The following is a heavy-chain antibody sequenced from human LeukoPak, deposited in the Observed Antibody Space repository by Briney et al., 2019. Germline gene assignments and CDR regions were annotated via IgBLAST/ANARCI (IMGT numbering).Heavy chain of an antibody. Sequence: PGGSLRLSCAASGFTFSSYSMNWVRQAPGKGLEWVSSISSSSSYIYYADSVKGRFTISRDNAKNSLYLQMNSLRAEDTAVYYCARDPRDIAAAGTKYFQHWGQGTLVTVSS. CDR2: ISSSSSYI. D-gene: IGHD6-13*01. J-gene: IGHJ1*01. V-gene: IGHV3-21*01. CDR1: GFTFSSYS. CDR3: ARDPRDIAAAGTKYFQH.